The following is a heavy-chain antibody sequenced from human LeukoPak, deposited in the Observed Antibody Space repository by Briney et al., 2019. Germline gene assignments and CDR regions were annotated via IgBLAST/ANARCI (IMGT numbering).Heavy chain of an antibody. V-gene: IGHV4-39*07. CDR1: GGSISSSSYY. Sequence: PSETLSLTCTVSGGSISSSSYYWGWIRQPPGKGLEWIGEINHSGSTNYNPSLKSRVTISVDTSKNQFSLKLSSVTAADTAVYYCASLGYCSSTSCSLDVWGKGTTVTVSS. CDR3: ASLGYCSSTSCSLDV. CDR2: INHSGST. J-gene: IGHJ6*04. D-gene: IGHD2-2*01.